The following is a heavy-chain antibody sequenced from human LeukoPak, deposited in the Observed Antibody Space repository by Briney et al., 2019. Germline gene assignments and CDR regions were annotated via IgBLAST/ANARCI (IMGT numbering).Heavy chain of an antibody. CDR2: IFYSGST. CDR1: GGSISSYY. J-gene: IGHJ6*02. D-gene: IGHD2-15*01. CDR3: ARESHCSGGSCSYGMDV. V-gene: IGHV4-59*01. Sequence: SETLSLTCTVSGGSISSYYWSWIRQPPGKGLEWIGYIFYSGSTNYNPSLKSRVTMSVDTSKNQFSLKLSSVTAADTAVYYCARESHCSGGSCSYGMDVWGQGTTVTVSS.